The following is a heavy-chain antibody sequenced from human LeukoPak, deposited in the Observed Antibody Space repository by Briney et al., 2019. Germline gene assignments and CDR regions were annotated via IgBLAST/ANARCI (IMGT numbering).Heavy chain of an antibody. J-gene: IGHJ4*02. CDR3: ATTSRYSGSLYYFDY. CDR1: GGTFSSYA. D-gene: IGHD1-26*01. Sequence: SVKVSCKASGGTFSSYAISWVRQAPGQGLEWMGGVIPIFGTANYAQKFQGRVTITADKSTSTAYMELSGLRSEDTAVYYCATTSRYSGSLYYFDYWGQGTLVTVSS. V-gene: IGHV1-69*06. CDR2: VIPIFGTA.